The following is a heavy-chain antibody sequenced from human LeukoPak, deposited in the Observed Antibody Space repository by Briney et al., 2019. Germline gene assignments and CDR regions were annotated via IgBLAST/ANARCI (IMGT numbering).Heavy chain of an antibody. J-gene: IGHJ4*02. CDR3: AKDRPPTVNGCLDY. CDR1: VSIFSRFG. D-gene: IGHD4-11*01. Sequence: GGSLRLSCAACVSIFSRFGMHGRRQAPGKGLEWVAVISYDGSNKYYADSVKGRFTISRDNSKNTLYLQMNSLRAEDTAVYYCAKDRPPTVNGCLDYCGQGTLVTVSS. CDR2: ISYDGSNK. V-gene: IGHV3-30*18.